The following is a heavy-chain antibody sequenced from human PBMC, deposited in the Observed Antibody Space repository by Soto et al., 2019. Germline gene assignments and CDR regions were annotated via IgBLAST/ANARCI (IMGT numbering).Heavy chain of an antibody. J-gene: IGHJ4*02. D-gene: IGHD2-15*01. CDR3: ARGGIVAVPAALSSYHDYTNYRFDS. V-gene: IGHV1-69*01. CDR1: GGSFSDFA. Sequence: QVQLAQSGAEVRKPGSSVKVSCGASGGSFSDFAFSWVRQAPGQGLEWMGGIIPMFAASKYAQRFQDRVTITADESTNTGHLALSSLTSDDTATYYCARGGIVAVPAALSSYHDYTNYRFDSWGQGTLVTVSS. CDR2: IIPMFAAS.